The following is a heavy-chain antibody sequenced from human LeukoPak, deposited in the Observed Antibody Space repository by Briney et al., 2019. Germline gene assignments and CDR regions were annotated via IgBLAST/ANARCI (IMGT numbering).Heavy chain of an antibody. D-gene: IGHD3-16*01. Sequence: PGGSLRLSCAASGFTFSSYWMHWVRQAPGKGLVWVSRINSDGSSTSYADSVKGRFTISRDNSKNTLYLQMNSLRAEDTAVYYCAKDIGGYYMDVWGKGTTVTVSS. V-gene: IGHV3-74*01. CDR2: INSDGSST. J-gene: IGHJ6*03. CDR3: AKDIGGYYMDV. CDR1: GFTFSSYW.